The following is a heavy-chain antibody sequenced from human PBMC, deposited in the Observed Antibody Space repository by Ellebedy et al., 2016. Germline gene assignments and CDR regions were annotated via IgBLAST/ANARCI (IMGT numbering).Heavy chain of an antibody. D-gene: IGHD6-13*01. Sequence: SETLSLTXTVSGGSVSSGSYYWSWIRQPPGKGLEWIGYIYYSGSTNYNPSLKSRVTISVDTSKNQFSLKLSSVTAADTAVYYCARSRKPQLAYDYWGQGTLVTVSS. V-gene: IGHV4-61*01. CDR2: IYYSGST. CDR1: GGSVSSGSYY. CDR3: ARSRKPQLAYDY. J-gene: IGHJ4*02.